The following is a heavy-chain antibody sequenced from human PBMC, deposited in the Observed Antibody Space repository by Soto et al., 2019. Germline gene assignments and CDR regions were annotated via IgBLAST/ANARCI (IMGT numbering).Heavy chain of an antibody. J-gene: IGHJ1*01. V-gene: IGHV3-66*01. CDR2: IHNGGET. CDR3: ARDSWSQY. CDR1: GFSVSSNY. D-gene: IGHD2-15*01. Sequence: SLRLSCAASGFSVSSNYMNWVRQAPGKGLEWVSIIHNGGETYYADSVKDRFTVSRDNSKNTVFLQMNSLRVEDTAVYYCARDSWSQYWGQGTLVTVSS.